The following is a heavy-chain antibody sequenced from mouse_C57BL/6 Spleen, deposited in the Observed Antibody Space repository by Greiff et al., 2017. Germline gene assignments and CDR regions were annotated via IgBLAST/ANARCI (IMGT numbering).Heavy chain of an antibody. Sequence: QVQLQQSGAELVKPGASVKISCKASGYAFSSYWMNWVKQRPGTGLEWIGQIYPGDGDTNYNGKFKGKATLTADTSSTTAYMQISSLTSEDSAVYFCARGFYAMDYRGQGTSVTVSS. CDR1: GYAFSSYW. CDR2: IYPGDGDT. CDR3: ARGFYAMDY. V-gene: IGHV1-80*01. J-gene: IGHJ4*01.